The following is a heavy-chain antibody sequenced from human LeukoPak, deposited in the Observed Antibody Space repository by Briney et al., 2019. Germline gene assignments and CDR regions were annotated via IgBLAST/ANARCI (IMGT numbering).Heavy chain of an antibody. Sequence: GGSLRLSCAASGFTFSNAWMSWVRQAPGKGLEWVSCISSSSTIHYADSVKGRFTISRDNAKNSLYLQMDSLRAEDTAVYYCARDQSGNYPVDFDCWGQGTLVTVSS. J-gene: IGHJ4*02. CDR2: ISSSSTI. D-gene: IGHD1-26*01. CDR1: GFTFSNAW. CDR3: ARDQSGNYPVDFDC. V-gene: IGHV3-69-1*01.